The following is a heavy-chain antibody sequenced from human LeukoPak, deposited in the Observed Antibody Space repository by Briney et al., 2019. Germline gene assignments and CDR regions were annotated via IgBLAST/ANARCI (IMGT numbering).Heavy chain of an antibody. CDR2: IVVGSGNT. CDR3: AAQVGADAFDI. Sequence: ASVKVSCKASGLTFTSSAVQWVRQARGQRLEWIGWIVVGSGNTNYAQKFQERVTITRDMSTSTAYMELSSLRSEDTAVYYCAAQVGADAFDIWGQGTMVTVSS. J-gene: IGHJ3*02. D-gene: IGHD1-26*01. V-gene: IGHV1-58*01. CDR1: GLTFTSSA.